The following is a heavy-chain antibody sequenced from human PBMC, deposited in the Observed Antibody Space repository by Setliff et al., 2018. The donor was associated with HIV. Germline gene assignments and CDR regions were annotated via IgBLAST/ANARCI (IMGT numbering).Heavy chain of an antibody. Sequence: SETLSLTCTVSGDSITSNYWTWIRQPPGKGLEWIGYIDDSGSTKYNPSLDSRVSITVDTSKNQFSLKLNSVTAADTAVYYCARESTTLNPPIPFDCWGQGTLVTVSS. CDR3: ARESTTLNPPIPFDC. D-gene: IGHD1-1*01. CDR2: IDDSGST. V-gene: IGHV4-59*12. J-gene: IGHJ4*02. CDR1: GDSITSNY.